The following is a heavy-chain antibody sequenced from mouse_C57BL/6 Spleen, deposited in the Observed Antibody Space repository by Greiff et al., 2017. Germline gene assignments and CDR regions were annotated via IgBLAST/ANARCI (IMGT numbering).Heavy chain of an antibody. CDR1: GYTFTSYW. CDR2: IYPGSGST. V-gene: IGHV1-55*01. Sequence: QVQLQQPGAELVKPGASVKMSCKASGYTFTSYWITWVKQRPGQGLEWIGDIYPGSGSTNYNEKFKSKATLTVDTSSSTAYMQLSSLTSEDSAVYYCATERTGTRGVLDYWGQGTTLTVSS. CDR3: ATERTGTRGVLDY. D-gene: IGHD4-1*01. J-gene: IGHJ2*01.